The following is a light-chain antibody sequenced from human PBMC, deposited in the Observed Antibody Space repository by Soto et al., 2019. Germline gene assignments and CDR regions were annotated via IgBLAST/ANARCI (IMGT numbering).Light chain of an antibody. V-gene: IGKV3-20*01. CDR2: GAS. J-gene: IGKJ1*01. CDR1: QSFTSRS. CDR3: QQYDSSPRT. Sequence: EIVLTQSPGTLSLSTGERATLSSRASQSFTSRSLAWYQQKTGLAPRLLISGASNRAAGIPDRFSGSGSGTDFTLTISRLETEDFAVYYCQQYDSSPRTFGQGTKVDIK.